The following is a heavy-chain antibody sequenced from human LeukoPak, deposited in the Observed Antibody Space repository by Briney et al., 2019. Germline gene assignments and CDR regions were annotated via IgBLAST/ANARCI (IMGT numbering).Heavy chain of an antibody. D-gene: IGHD3-22*01. CDR1: GGSISSYY. J-gene: IGHJ5*02. Sequence: MSSETLSLTCTVSGGSISSYYWSWIRQPAGKGLEWIGRIYTSGSTNYNPSLKSRVTMSVDTSKNQFSLKLSSVTAADTAVYYCARGRAPYYYDSSGYYPHHWFDPWGQGTLVTVSS. CDR2: IYTSGST. V-gene: IGHV4-4*07. CDR3: ARGRAPYYYDSSGYYPHHWFDP.